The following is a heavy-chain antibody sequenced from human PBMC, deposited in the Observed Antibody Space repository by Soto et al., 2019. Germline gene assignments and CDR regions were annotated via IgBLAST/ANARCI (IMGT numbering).Heavy chain of an antibody. CDR2: ISRDADNT. V-gene: IGHV3-23*01. CDR3: VSWMSAHFDY. D-gene: IGHD2-2*03. J-gene: IGHJ4*02. Sequence: VLLLESGGGFVQPGGSVRLSCAAPQFTFGGLGLSWVRQSPGRGLEWVATISRDADNTHYADSVNGRFTISKDRSTNTLHLHMASLRAEDTAMYYCVSWMSAHFDYWGRGTLVTVSS. CDR1: QFTFGGLG.